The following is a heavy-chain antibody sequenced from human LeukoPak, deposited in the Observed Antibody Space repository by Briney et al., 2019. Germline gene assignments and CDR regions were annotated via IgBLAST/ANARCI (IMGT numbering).Heavy chain of an antibody. CDR3: ANSPYVGDHGGPSA. J-gene: IGHJ5*02. CDR1: GFTFSRFA. Sequence: RGSLRLSCAASGFTFSRFAMSWVRQAPGKGPEWVSGISGGGGNTYYADSVKGRFTISRDDSKNTLFLQMNSLRVEDTAVYYCANSPYVGDHGGPSAWGQGTLVTVSS. CDR2: ISGGGGNT. D-gene: IGHD4-23*01. V-gene: IGHV3-23*01.